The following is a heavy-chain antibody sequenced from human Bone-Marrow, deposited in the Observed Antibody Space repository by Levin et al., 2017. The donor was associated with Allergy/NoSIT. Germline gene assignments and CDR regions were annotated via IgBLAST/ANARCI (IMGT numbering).Heavy chain of an antibody. CDR3: ARLGSTSCYAGADPLGFYFDY. Sequence: SETLSLTCAVSGGSISSSNWWSWVRQPPGKGLEWIGEIYHSGSTNYNPSLKSRVTISVDKSKNQFSLKLSSVTAADTAVYYCARLGSTSCYAGADPLGFYFDYWGQGTLVTVSS. CDR1: GGSISSSNW. V-gene: IGHV4-4*02. CDR2: IYHSGST. J-gene: IGHJ4*02. D-gene: IGHD2-2*01.